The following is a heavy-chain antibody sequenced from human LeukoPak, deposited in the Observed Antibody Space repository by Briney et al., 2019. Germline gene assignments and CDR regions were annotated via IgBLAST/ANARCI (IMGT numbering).Heavy chain of an antibody. D-gene: IGHD2-15*01. V-gene: IGHV4-4*02. Sequence: SGTLSLTCAVSGGSISSSNWWSWVRQPPGKGLEWIGEIHHSGSTNYNPSLRSRVTISVDTSNNQFSLRLGSVTAADTAVYHCARHCCSGPAKRVFDIWGQGTMVTVSS. CDR2: IHHSGST. CDR1: GGSISSSNW. J-gene: IGHJ3*02. CDR3: ARHCCSGPAKRVFDI.